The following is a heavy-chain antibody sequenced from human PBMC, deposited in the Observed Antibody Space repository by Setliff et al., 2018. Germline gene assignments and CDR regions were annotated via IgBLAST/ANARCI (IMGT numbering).Heavy chain of an antibody. Sequence: LRLSCAASGFTVSANDMSWVRQPPGKGLEYIGHISHGVSTSYSPSLKSRLSISADTSKNQFSLKLTSVTAADTAVYYCARTHCTTTSCFYFHYWGQGTVVTV. CDR3: ARTHCTTTSCFYFHY. D-gene: IGHD2-2*01. CDR1: GFTVSAND. CDR2: ISHGVST. V-gene: IGHV4-30-2*05. J-gene: IGHJ4*02.